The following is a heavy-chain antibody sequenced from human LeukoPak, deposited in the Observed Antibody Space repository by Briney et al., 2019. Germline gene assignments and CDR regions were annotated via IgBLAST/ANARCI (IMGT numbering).Heavy chain of an antibody. D-gene: IGHD6-13*01. V-gene: IGHV4-59*01. CDR3: ARGRSSLDS. J-gene: IGHJ4*02. CDR2: IYYSGNA. CDR1: GASINGYF. Sequence: PSETLSLTCTVSGASINGYFWNWIRQPPGKGLEWIGYIYYSGNANYNPSLYNPSLNSRRTSLVDTSKNQFSLKLSCVAAVDTAVYYCARGRSSLDSWGQGTLVTVSS.